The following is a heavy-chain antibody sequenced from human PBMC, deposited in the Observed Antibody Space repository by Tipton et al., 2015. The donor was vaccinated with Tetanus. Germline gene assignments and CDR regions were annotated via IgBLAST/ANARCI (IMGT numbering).Heavy chain of an antibody. CDR2: IYHTGNT. V-gene: IGHV4-39*01. CDR1: GGSISSSDYY. D-gene: IGHD6-19*01. Sequence: TLSLTCTVSGGSISSSDYYWGWIRQPPGKGLEWIGSIYHTGNTYYNPSLKSRATVSVDTAKNQFSLMLSSVTSRDTAVYYCATVPTIAVTGTALGGYWGQGTLVTVSS. CDR3: ATVPTIAVTGTALGGY. J-gene: IGHJ4*02.